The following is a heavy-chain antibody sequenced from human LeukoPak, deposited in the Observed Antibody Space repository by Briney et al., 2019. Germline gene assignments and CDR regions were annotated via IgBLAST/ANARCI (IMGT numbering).Heavy chain of an antibody. CDR2: IYYSGST. D-gene: IGHD3-10*01. CDR3: ARGPWRLYGSGSYYPFDY. J-gene: IGHJ4*02. V-gene: IGHV4-61*08. Sequence: PSETLSLTCAVSGGSISSGGYSWSWIRQPPGKGLEWIGYIYYSGSTNYNPSLKSRVTISVDTSKNQFSLKLSSVTAADTAVYYCARGPWRLYGSGSYYPFDYWGQGTLVTVSS. CDR1: GGSISSGGYS.